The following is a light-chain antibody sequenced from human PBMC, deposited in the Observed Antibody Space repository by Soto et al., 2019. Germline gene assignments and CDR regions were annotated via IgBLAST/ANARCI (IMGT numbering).Light chain of an antibody. V-gene: IGKV1-27*01. J-gene: IGKJ1*01. Sequence: DIQMTQSPSSLSASVGDGVTITCRASQGIGNNLAWYQQKPGKVPKVLIYTASTLHSGVPSRFSGSGSGTDFTLTINSLQPEDVATYFCQKYDSVPWSFGQGTRVEI. CDR3: QKYDSVPWS. CDR1: QGIGNN. CDR2: TAS.